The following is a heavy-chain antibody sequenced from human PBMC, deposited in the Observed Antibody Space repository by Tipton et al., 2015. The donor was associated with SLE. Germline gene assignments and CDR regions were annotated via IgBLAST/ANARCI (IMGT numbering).Heavy chain of an antibody. CDR3: ALSAAAGTNCYMDV. J-gene: IGHJ6*03. CDR1: GYSISSGYY. D-gene: IGHD6-13*01. Sequence: TLSLTCAVSGYSISSGYYWGWIRQPPGKGLEWIGSIYHSGSTYYNPSLKSRVTISVDTSKNQFSLKLSSVTAADTAVYYCALSAAAGTNCYMDVWGKGTTVTVSS. V-gene: IGHV4-38-2*01. CDR2: IYHSGST.